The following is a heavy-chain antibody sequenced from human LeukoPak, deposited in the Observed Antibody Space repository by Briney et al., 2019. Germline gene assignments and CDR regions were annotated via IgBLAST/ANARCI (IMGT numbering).Heavy chain of an antibody. CDR3: ARLAPLYSSSWPYYFDY. CDR1: GYSFTSYW. J-gene: IGHJ4*02. V-gene: IGHV5-51*01. D-gene: IGHD6-13*01. Sequence: VESLKISCKGSGYSFTSYWIGWVRQMPGKGLEWMGIIYPGDSDTRYSPSFQGQVTISADKSISTAYLQWSSLKASDTAMYYCARLAPLYSSSWPYYFDYWGQGTLVTVSS. CDR2: IYPGDSDT.